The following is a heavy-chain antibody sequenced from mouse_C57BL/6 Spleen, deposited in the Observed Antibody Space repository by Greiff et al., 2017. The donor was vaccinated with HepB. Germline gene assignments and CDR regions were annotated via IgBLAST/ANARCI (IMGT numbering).Heavy chain of an antibody. J-gene: IGHJ3*01. Sequence: QVQLKESGAELARPGASVKLSCKASGYTFTSYGISWVKQRTGQGLEWIGEIYPRSGNTYYNEKFKGKATLTADKSSSTAYMELRSLTSEDSAVYFCARRDYSNYGFAYWGQGTLVTVSA. CDR2: IYPRSGNT. CDR3: ARRDYSNYGFAY. D-gene: IGHD2-5*01. CDR1: GYTFTSYG. V-gene: IGHV1-81*01.